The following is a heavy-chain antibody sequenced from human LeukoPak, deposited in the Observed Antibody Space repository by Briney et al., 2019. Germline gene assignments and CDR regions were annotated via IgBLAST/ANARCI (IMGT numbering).Heavy chain of an antibody. V-gene: IGHV4-34*01. Sequence: PSETLSLTCAVYGGSFSGYYWSWIRQPPGKGLEWIREINHSGSTNYNPSLKSRVTISVDTSKNQFSLKLSSVTAADTAVYYCARRRIAARPGWFDPWGQGTLVTVSS. D-gene: IGHD6-6*01. CDR2: INHSGST. CDR1: GGSFSGYY. CDR3: ARRRIAARPGWFDP. J-gene: IGHJ5*02.